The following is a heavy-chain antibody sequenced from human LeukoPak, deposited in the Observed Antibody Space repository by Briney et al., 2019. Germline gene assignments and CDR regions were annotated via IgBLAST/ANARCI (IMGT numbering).Heavy chain of an antibody. CDR1: GGSISSGDYY. CDR3: ARLLGYCSSTSCYPDY. CDR2: IYYSGST. V-gene: IGHV4-30-4*01. Sequence: SQTLSLTCTVSGGSISSGDYYWSWIRQPPGTGLEWIGYIYYSGSTYYNPSLKSRVTISVDTSKNQFSLKLSSVTAADTAVYYCARLLGYCSSTSCYPDYWGQGTLVTVSS. D-gene: IGHD2-2*01. J-gene: IGHJ4*02.